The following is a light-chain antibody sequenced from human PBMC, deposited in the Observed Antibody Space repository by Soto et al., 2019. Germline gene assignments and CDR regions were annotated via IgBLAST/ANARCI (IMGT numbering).Light chain of an antibody. CDR3: QQYNNWPRT. Sequence: EIVMTQSPATLSVSPGERATLSCRASQSVSSNLAWYQQKPGQAPRLLIYGASTRATGIPARFSGSGSGTELTLTISSLQSEDFAVYYCQQYNNWPRTFGQGTK. CDR2: GAS. V-gene: IGKV3-15*01. J-gene: IGKJ1*01. CDR1: QSVSSN.